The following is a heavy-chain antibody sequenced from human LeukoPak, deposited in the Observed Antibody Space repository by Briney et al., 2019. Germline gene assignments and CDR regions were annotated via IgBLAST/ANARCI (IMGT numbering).Heavy chain of an antibody. CDR2: IRSKAYGGTT. CDR1: GFTFGDYA. J-gene: IGHJ4*02. CDR3: TRGDYDILTGYSEMDY. Sequence: GGSLRLSCTASGFTFGDYAMSWVRQAPGKGLEWVGFIRSKAYGGTTEYAAPVKGRFTISRDDSKSIAYLQMNSLKTEDTAVYYCTRGDYDILTGYSEMDYWGQGTLVTVSS. D-gene: IGHD3-9*01. V-gene: IGHV3-49*04.